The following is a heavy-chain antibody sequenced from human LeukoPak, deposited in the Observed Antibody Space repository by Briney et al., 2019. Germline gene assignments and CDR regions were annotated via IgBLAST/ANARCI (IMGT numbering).Heavy chain of an antibody. Sequence: GVSLRLSCAASGFTFSSYARSWVRQAPGKGLEWVSAISGSGGSTYYADSVKGRFTISRDNSKNTLYLQMNSLRAEDTAVYYCAKITYYDILTGYLVAPYFDYWGQGTLVTVPS. CDR3: AKITYYDILTGYLVAPYFDY. D-gene: IGHD3-9*01. CDR2: ISGSGGST. V-gene: IGHV3-23*01. CDR1: GFTFSSYA. J-gene: IGHJ4*02.